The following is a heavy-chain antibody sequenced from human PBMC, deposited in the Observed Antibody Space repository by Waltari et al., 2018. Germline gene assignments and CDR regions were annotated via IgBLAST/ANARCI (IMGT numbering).Heavy chain of an antibody. Sequence: QVQLQESGPGLVKPSETLYLTCTGAGGYISNTYWRWIRQPPGKGREWIGYIYYSGSTNYNPSLKSRVTISVDTSKNQFSLKLSSVTAADTAVYYCARVLDWTIFGDWGQGTLVTVSS. V-gene: IGHV4-59*01. CDR3: ARVLDWTIFGD. CDR1: GGYISNTY. J-gene: IGHJ4*02. CDR2: IYYSGST. D-gene: IGHD3-3*01.